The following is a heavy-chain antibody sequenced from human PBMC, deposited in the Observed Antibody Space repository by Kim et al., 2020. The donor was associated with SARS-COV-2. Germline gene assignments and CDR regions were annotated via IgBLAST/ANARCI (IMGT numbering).Heavy chain of an antibody. D-gene: IGHD3-3*02. CDR2: IWGDGSRT. J-gene: IGHJ5*01. Sequence: GGSLRLSCVVSGFTLGRYDIHWVRQAPGGGLEWLAVIWGDGSRTFHADSVKGRFAISRDYYKNTVFLRMNGLRPEDTALSSCARGDDTISHQSRLHSWG. CDR1: GFTLGRYD. CDR3: ARGDDTISHQSRLHS. V-gene: IGHV3-33*01.